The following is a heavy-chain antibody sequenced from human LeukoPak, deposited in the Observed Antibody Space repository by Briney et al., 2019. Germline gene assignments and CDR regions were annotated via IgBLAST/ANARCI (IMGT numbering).Heavy chain of an antibody. CDR3: ARAAVDTALLVAY. Sequence: PSETLSLTRTVSGGSISTGGYYWSWIRQHPGKGLEWIGYIYDSGSTYFNPSLKSRPSISVDRSKNQFSLILNSVTAADTAVYYCARAAVDTALLVAYWGQGTLVTVSS. D-gene: IGHD5-18*01. CDR2: IYDSGST. J-gene: IGHJ4*02. CDR1: GGSISTGGYY. V-gene: IGHV4-31*03.